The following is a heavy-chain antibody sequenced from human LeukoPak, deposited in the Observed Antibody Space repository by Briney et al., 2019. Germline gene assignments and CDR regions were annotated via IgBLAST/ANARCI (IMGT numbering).Heavy chain of an antibody. CDR3: AREGNDYYYDQ. D-gene: IGHD3-16*01. J-gene: IGHJ4*02. Sequence: GGSLRLSCAASRFIFKTYTMTWVRQAPGKGLEWVSSITGDCKYITYADSVKGRFTISRDNAKNSLYLQVASLRGDDTATYYCAREGNDYYYDQWGQGTLVTVSP. CDR1: RFIFKTYT. V-gene: IGHV3-21*01. CDR2: ITGDCKYI.